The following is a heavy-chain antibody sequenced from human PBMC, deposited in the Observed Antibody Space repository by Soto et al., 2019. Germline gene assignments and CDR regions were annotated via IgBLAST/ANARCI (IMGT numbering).Heavy chain of an antibody. D-gene: IGHD3-3*01. CDR2: INSDGSST. V-gene: IGHV3-74*01. CDR3: ARASIGDFWRDYYYYYYYMDV. CDR1: GFTFSSYW. J-gene: IGHJ6*03. Sequence: GGSLRLSCAASGFTFSSYWMHWVRQAPGKGLVWVSRINSDGSSTSYADSVKGRFTISRDNAKNTLYLQMNSLRAEDTAVYYCARASIGDFWRDYYYYYYYMDVWGKGTTVTVSS.